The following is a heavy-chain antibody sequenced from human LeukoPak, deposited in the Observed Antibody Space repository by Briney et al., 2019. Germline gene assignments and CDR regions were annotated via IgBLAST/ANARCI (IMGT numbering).Heavy chain of an antibody. J-gene: IGHJ4*02. CDR2: IYSGGST. CDR3: ARDDPGPRSFDY. Sequence: GGSLRLSCAASGFTVSSNYMSWVRQAPGKGLDWVSVIYSGGSTYYADSVKGRFTISRDNSKNTLYLQMNSLRAEDTAFYYCARDDPGPRSFDYWGQGALVIVS. CDR1: GFTVSSNY. V-gene: IGHV3-66*01.